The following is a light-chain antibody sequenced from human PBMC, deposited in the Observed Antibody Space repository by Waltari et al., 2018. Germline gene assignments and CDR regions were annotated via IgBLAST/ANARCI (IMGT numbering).Light chain of an antibody. CDR1: NLNTYY. CDR3: HSRDSSGDVL. J-gene: IGLJ2*01. V-gene: IGLV3-19*01. CDR2: GKN. Sequence: SSELTQDPAVSVALGQTVRITCPGDNLNTYYVSWFQQKPGQAPALVIYGKNNRPSGIPDRFSASSSGSTASLTIIGAQAEDEADYYCHSRDSSGDVLIGGGTKLTVL.